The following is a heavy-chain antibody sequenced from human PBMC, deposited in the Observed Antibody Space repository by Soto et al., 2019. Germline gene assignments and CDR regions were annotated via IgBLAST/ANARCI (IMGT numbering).Heavy chain of an antibody. V-gene: IGHV3-23*01. J-gene: IGHJ6*02. CDR1: GFAFNTYA. D-gene: IGHD3-9*01. Sequence: EVQLLESGGGLVQPGGSLRLSCAASGFAFNTYAMNWVRQAPGKGLEWVSGISASGDRTHYADSVKGRFTISRDNSKNTLYLQMNSLRDEDTAIYYCAKETRFTIVGALIPQAEFDYGIDVWGRVTTVTVSS. CDR2: ISASGDRT. CDR3: AKETRFTIVGALIPQAEFDYGIDV.